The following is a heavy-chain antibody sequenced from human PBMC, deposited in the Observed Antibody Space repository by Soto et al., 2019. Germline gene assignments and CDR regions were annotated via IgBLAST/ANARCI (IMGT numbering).Heavy chain of an antibody. CDR1: GFSFSTYW. V-gene: IGHV3-74*03. J-gene: IGHJ4*02. CDR3: TRGPRVDSAGTGAH. Sequence: DVQLVASGGGLAQPGGALRLSCTASGFSFSTYWMHWVRQVPGKGPVWVSRISGDGNTTTYADAVKGRFTISRDNANNILYLEMNTLRAEATAVYHCTRGPRVDSAGTGAHWGQGTLVTVSS. D-gene: IGHD6-13*01. CDR2: ISGDGNTT.